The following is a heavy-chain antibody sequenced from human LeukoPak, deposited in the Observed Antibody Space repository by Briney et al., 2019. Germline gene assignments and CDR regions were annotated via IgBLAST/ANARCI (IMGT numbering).Heavy chain of an antibody. J-gene: IGHJ4*02. D-gene: IGHD2-15*01. Sequence: SHTLSLTCTVSGGSISSGSYYWSWIRQPGGKGLEWIGRIYTRGSTKNNPSLKSRVTISVDTSKNHFSLKLSSVTAADTAVYYCARGVVGCSGGSCYASLFDYWGQGTLVTVSS. CDR3: ARGVVGCSGGSCYASLFDY. V-gene: IGHV4-61*02. CDR1: GGSISSGSYY. CDR2: IYTRGST.